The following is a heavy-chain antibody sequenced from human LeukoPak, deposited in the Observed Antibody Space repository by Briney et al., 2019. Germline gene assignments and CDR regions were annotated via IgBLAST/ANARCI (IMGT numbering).Heavy chain of an antibody. D-gene: IGHD1-26*01. CDR1: GFALSSHW. Sequence: PGGSLRLSCAASGFALSSHWMTWVRQVPGRGPEWVANVNRDGSETYYLDSVKGRFTISKDNAKNSLYLQMNSLRADDTAAYYCVKDSPPRYSGSPPAYWGQGTLVTVSS. V-gene: IGHV3-7*03. J-gene: IGHJ4*02. CDR3: VKDSPPRYSGSPPAY. CDR2: VNRDGSET.